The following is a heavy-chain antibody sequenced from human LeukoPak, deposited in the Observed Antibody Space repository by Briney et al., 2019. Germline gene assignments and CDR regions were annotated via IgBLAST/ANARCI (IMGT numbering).Heavy chain of an antibody. CDR1: GGTFSSYA. CDR3: ARDGSSGWYMGWFDP. J-gene: IGHJ5*02. D-gene: IGHD6-19*01. V-gene: IGHV1-18*01. CDR2: ISAYNGNT. Sequence: GASVKVSCKASGGTFSSYAISWARQAPGQGLEWMGWISAYNGNTNYAQKLQGRVTMTTDTSTSTAYMELRSLRSDDTAVYYCARDGSSGWYMGWFDPWGQGTLVTVSS.